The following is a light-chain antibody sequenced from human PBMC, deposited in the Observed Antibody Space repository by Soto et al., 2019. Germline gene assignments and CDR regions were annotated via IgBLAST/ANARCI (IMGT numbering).Light chain of an antibody. Sequence: EIVLTQSPATLSLSPGERATLSCRASQSVSSYLACYQQKPGQAPRLLIYGASSRATGIPDRFSGSGSGTDFTLTISRLEPEDFAVYYCQQYGSSQTFGQGTKVDI. J-gene: IGKJ1*01. CDR2: GAS. CDR1: QSVSSY. CDR3: QQYGSSQT. V-gene: IGKV3-20*01.